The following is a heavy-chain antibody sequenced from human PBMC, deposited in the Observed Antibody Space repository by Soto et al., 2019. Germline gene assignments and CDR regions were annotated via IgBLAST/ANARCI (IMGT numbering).Heavy chain of an antibody. Sequence: SETLSLTCAVYGGFFSGYYWSWIRQPPGKGLEWIGEINHSGSTNYNPSLKSRVTISVDTSKNQFSLKLSSVTAADTAVYYCARVPGTAIAARGAFDIWGQGTMVT. V-gene: IGHV4-34*01. CDR1: GGFFSGYY. CDR2: INHSGST. J-gene: IGHJ3*02. CDR3: ARVPGTAIAARGAFDI. D-gene: IGHD6-6*01.